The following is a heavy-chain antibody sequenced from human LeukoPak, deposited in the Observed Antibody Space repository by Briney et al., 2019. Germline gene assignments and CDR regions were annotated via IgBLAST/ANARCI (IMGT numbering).Heavy chain of an antibody. D-gene: IGHD2-21*02. Sequence: GRSLRLSCAASGFTFSSYGMHWVRQAPGKGLEWVAVISYDGSNKYYADSVKGRFTISRDNSKNTLYLQMNSLRAEDTAVYYCAKGSKVTPFYYYYYYGMDVWGQGTTVTASS. CDR2: ISYDGSNK. V-gene: IGHV3-30*18. CDR1: GFTFSSYG. J-gene: IGHJ6*02. CDR3: AKGSKVTPFYYYYYYGMDV.